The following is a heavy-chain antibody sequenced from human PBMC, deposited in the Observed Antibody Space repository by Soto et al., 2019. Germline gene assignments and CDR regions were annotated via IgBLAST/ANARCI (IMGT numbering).Heavy chain of an antibody. CDR2: VSGTGGSA. CDR1: GFTFSSYA. V-gene: IGHV3-23*01. J-gene: IGHJ4*02. Sequence: GGSLRLSCSASGFTFSSYAMTWFRQAPGKGLEWVSGVSGTGGSAYYADSVKGRFTISRDKSTNTLYLQINSLRGDDTATYFCVRSGDNYNLLDYWGQGTPVTVSS. CDR3: VRSGDNYNLLDY. D-gene: IGHD1-1*01.